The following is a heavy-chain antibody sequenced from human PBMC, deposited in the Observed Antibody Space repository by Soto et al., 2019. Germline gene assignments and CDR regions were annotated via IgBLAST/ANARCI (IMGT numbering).Heavy chain of an antibody. CDR1: GFTFSSYS. CDR3: AREWWLSGSGWYLRGPQPKAFDY. J-gene: IGHJ4*02. Sequence: EVQLVESGGGLVKPGGSLRLSCAASGFTFSSYSMNWVRQAPGKGLEWVSSISSSSSYIYYADSVKGRFTISRDNAKNSLYLQMNSLRAEDTAVYYCAREWWLSGSGWYLRGPQPKAFDYWGQGTLVTVSS. CDR2: ISSSSSYI. V-gene: IGHV3-21*01. D-gene: IGHD6-19*01.